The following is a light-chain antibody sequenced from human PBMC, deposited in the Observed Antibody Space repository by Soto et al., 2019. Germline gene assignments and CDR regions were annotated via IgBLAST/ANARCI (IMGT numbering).Light chain of an antibody. CDR3: QHYNVYPWT. CDR2: EAS. CDR1: QSIALS. Sequence: DIQMTQSPSSLSASVGDTVTMTCRASQSIALSVNWYQQKPGKAPKLLIYEASSLQSGVPSRFSGSGSGTEFTLSISSLQPDDFATYYCQHYNVYPWTFGQGTMVAIK. J-gene: IGKJ1*01. V-gene: IGKV1-5*03.